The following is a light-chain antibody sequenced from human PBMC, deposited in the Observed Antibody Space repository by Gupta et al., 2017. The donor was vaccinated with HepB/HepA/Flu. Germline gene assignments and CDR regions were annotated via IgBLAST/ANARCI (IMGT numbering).Light chain of an antibody. V-gene: IGKV1-39*01. CDR1: QRISSY. CDR2: AAS. CDR3: QQSDSTPVT. J-gene: IGKJ4*01. Sequence: DIQMTQSPSSLSASVGDRVTITCRASQRISSYLNWYQQKPGKAPKLLIYAASSLQSGVPSRFSGSGSGTDFTLTISRLQPEDFATYYSQQSDSTPVTFGGGTKVEIK.